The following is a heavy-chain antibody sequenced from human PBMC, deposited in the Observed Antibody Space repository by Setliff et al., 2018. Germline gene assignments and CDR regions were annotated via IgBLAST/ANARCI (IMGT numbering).Heavy chain of an antibody. J-gene: IGHJ6*03. Sequence: ASVKVSCKASGYTFTTYAMSWIRQVPGQGFEWMGWINTNTGNPIYVQGFTGRFVSSLDTSVSTAYLHISGLKAEDTAVYYCARASRFGTVVYKGDYYMDVWGKGTTVTVSS. CDR3: ARASRFGTVVYKGDYYMDV. CDR1: GYTFTTYA. CDR2: INTNTGNP. V-gene: IGHV7-4-1*02. D-gene: IGHD3-10*01.